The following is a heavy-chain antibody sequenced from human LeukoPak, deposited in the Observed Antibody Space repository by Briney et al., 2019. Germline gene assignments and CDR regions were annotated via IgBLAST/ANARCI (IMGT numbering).Heavy chain of an antibody. V-gene: IGHV4-39*01. CDR1: GGSISSSSYY. J-gene: IGHJ4*02. CDR3: ADNKKAGYFDY. CDR2: TYYSGST. D-gene: IGHD1-14*01. Sequence: SETLSLTCTVSGGSISSSSYYWGWIRQPPGKGLEWIGSTYYSGSTYYNPSLKSRVTISVDTSKNQFSLKLSSVTAADTAVYYCADNKKAGYFDYWGQGTLVTVSS.